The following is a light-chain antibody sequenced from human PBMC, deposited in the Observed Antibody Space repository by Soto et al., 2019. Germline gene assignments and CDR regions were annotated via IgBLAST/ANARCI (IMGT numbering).Light chain of an antibody. J-gene: IGLJ1*01. Sequence: QSVLTQPASVSGSPGQTITISCTGTSRDVGRYNTVSWYQHHPGKAPKLIIYEVTHRPAGISDRFSASKSGNTASLTISGLQAEDEADYYCNSLRVNHLYVFGSGTKVTVL. CDR1: SRDVGRYNT. CDR3: NSLRVNHLYV. V-gene: IGLV2-14*01. CDR2: EVT.